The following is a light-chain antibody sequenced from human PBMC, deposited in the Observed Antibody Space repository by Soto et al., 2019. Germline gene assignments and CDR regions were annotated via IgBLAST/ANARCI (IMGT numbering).Light chain of an antibody. Sequence: EILMTQSPATLSVSPGQRATLSCRAGQSISNNLAWYPQRPGQAPRLLIYRASTGATGITARFSGFGSGTDFTLTINGLQSEDFAVYYCQQYSDWSRTFGQGTKVEIK. J-gene: IGKJ1*01. CDR1: QSISNN. CDR2: RAS. CDR3: QQYSDWSRT. V-gene: IGKV3-15*01.